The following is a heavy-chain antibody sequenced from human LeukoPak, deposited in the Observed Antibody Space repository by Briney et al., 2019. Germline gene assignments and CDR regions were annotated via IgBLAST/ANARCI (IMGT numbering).Heavy chain of an antibody. CDR3: ARGSYVWGSLYYFDY. D-gene: IGHD3-16*01. Sequence: GASVKVSCKASGYTFTGYYMHWVRQATGQGLEWMGWMNPNSGNTGYAQKFQGRVTMTRNTSISTAYMELSSLRSEDTAVYYCARGSYVWGSLYYFDYWGQGTLVTVSS. J-gene: IGHJ4*02. CDR2: MNPNSGNT. V-gene: IGHV1-8*02. CDR1: GYTFTGYY.